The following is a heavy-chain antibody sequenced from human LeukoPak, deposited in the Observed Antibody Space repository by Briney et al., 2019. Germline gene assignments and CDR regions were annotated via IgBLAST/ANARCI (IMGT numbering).Heavy chain of an antibody. Sequence: SQTLSLTCAVSGDSVSSNSASWNWIRQSPSGGLDWLGRTYYRSKLSNNYASAVKSLITINADTSKNEFSLQLHSVTPEDTAVYYCARDPDSAHEWGHFDPWGKGTLVTVSS. CDR1: GDSVSSNSAS. J-gene: IGHJ5*02. D-gene: IGHD1-26*01. V-gene: IGHV6-1*01. CDR3: ARDPDSAHEWGHFDP. CDR2: TYYRSKLSN.